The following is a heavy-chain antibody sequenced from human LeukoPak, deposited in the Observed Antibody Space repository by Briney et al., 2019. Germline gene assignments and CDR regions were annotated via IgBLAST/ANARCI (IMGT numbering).Heavy chain of an antibody. V-gene: IGHV3-48*02. CDR2: IISSSSTI. J-gene: IGHJ4*02. CDR3: AGLDIVAPSSSY. Sequence: GGSLRLSCAASGFTFSSYSMNWVRQAPGKGLEWVSYIISSSSTIYYADSVKGRFTISRDNAKNSLYLQMNSLRDEDTAVYYCAGLDIVAPSSSYWGQGTLVPVSS. CDR1: GFTFSSYS. D-gene: IGHD5-12*01.